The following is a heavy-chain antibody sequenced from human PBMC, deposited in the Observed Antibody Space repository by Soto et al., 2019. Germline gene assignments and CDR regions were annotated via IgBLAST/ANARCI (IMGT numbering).Heavy chain of an antibody. V-gene: IGHV3-7*03. CDR2: IKEDGREK. CDR3: ASPRFRGMDV. Sequence: EMQLVESGGGLVQPGGSLRLSCVASGFRLSNHFMNWVRQAPGKGLEWVATIKEDGREKYYVDSVEGRFTISRDNAKNSLYLEVSNVRDGDTAVYYCASPRFRGMDVWGQGTTVTVSS. CDR1: GFRLSNHF. J-gene: IGHJ6*02. D-gene: IGHD3-10*01.